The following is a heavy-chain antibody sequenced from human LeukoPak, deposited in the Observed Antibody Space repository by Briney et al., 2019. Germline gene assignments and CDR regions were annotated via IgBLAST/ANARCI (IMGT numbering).Heavy chain of an antibody. J-gene: IGHJ5*02. V-gene: IGHV3-7*01. CDR3: ARDRGYSSSWYIDP. Sequence: GGSLRLSCAASGFTFSSYWVSWVRQAPGKGLEWVANIKQDGSEKYYVDSVKGRFTISRDNAKNSLYLQMNSLRAEDTAVYYCARDRGYSSSWYIDPWGQGTLVTVSS. CDR1: GFTFSSYW. D-gene: IGHD6-13*01. CDR2: IKQDGSEK.